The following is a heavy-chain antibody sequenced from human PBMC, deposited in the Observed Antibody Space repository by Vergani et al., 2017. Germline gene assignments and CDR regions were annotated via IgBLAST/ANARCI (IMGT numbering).Heavy chain of an antibody. CDR1: GGSISSYY. CDR3: AREEILTGCYINAFDI. Sequence: QVQLQESGPGLVKPSETLSLTCTVSGGSISSYYWSWIRQPPGKGLEWIGYIYYSGSTNYNPSLKSRVTISVDTSKNQFSLKLSSVTAADTAVYYCAREEILTGCYINAFDIWGQGTMVTVSS. D-gene: IGHD3-9*01. J-gene: IGHJ3*02. CDR2: IYYSGST. V-gene: IGHV4-59*01.